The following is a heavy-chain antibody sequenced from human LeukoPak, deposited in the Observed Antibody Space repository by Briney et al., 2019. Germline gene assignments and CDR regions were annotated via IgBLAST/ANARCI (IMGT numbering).Heavy chain of an antibody. V-gene: IGHV3-23*01. CDR1: GFTFSSYA. CDR2: ISGSGGST. J-gene: IGHJ4*02. CDR3: AKDLQQLVLLSFFDY. Sequence: GGSLRLSCAASGFTFSSYAMSWVRQAPGKGLEWVSIISGSGGSTYYADSVKGRITISRDNSRNTLYLQMNSLRAEDTAVYYCAKDLQQLVLLSFFDYWGQGTLVTVSS. D-gene: IGHD6-13*01.